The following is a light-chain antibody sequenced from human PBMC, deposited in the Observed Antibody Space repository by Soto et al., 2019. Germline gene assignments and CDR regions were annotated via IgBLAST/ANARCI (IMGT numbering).Light chain of an antibody. V-gene: IGKV3-15*01. CDR3: QQYNDWPLT. J-gene: IGKJ4*01. Sequence: EIVLTQSPATLSLSPGERATLSWRASQSISRTLAWYQQRPGQAPRLLIYGASSRATGVPARFSGSGSGTEFTLTISSLQSEDFAVYYCQQYNDWPLTFGGGTKVDIK. CDR1: QSISRT. CDR2: GAS.